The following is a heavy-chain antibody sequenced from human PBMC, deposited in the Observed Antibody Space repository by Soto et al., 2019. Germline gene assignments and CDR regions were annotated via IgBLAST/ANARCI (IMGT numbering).Heavy chain of an antibody. CDR1: GFTFSSYA. J-gene: IGHJ4*02. Sequence: GGSLRLSCAASGFTFSSYAMSCVRQAPGDGLEWVSAISGSGGSTYYADSVKGRFTISRDNSKNTLYLQMNSLRAEDTAVYYCAKGPRSSSWYVSYYFDYWGQGTLVTVSS. D-gene: IGHD6-13*01. V-gene: IGHV3-23*01. CDR2: ISGSGGST. CDR3: AKGPRSSSWYVSYYFDY.